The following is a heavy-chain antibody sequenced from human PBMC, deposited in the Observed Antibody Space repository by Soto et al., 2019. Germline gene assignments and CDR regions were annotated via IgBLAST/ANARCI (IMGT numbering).Heavy chain of an antibody. CDR2: IYYSGST. J-gene: IGHJ4*02. CDR1: GDSISSYY. CDR3: VRDNPPRY. Sequence: QVQLQESGPGLVKPSETLSLTCTVSGDSISSYYWSWIRQPPGKGLEWIGYIYYSGSTNYNPSLKSPVTMSIDTSKNQFSLKLSSVTAADTAVYYCVRDNPPRYWGQGSLVTVSS. V-gene: IGHV4-59*01.